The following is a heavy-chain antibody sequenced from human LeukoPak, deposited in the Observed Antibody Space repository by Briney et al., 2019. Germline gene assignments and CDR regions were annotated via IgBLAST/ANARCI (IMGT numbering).Heavy chain of an antibody. Sequence: GGSLRLSCAASGFTFTSYAMSWVRQAPGKGLEWVAVISYDGSNKYYADSVKGRFTISRDNSKNTLYLQMNSLRAEDTAVYYCAKDQGSSSWYGGYYYYYGMDVWGQGTTVTVSS. CDR1: GFTFTSYA. V-gene: IGHV3-30*18. CDR3: AKDQGSSSWYGGYYYYYGMDV. J-gene: IGHJ6*02. CDR2: ISYDGSNK. D-gene: IGHD6-13*01.